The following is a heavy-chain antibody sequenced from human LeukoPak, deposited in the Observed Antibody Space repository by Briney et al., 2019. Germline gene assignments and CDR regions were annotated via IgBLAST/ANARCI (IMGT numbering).Heavy chain of an antibody. D-gene: IGHD1-26*01. CDR3: ARARVRGSGSYWVDY. CDR1: GYTFTSYG. V-gene: IGHV1-18*01. J-gene: IGHJ4*02. CDR2: ISAYNGNT. Sequence: GASVKVSCKASGYTFTSYGISWVRQAPGQGLEWMGWISAYNGNTNYAQKLQGRVTMTTDTSTSTAYMELRSLRSDDTAVYYCARARVRGSGSYWVDYWGQGTLVTVSS.